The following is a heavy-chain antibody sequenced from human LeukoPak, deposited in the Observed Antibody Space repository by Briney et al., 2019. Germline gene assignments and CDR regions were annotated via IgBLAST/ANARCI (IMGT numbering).Heavy chain of an antibody. V-gene: IGHV4-34*01. CDR2: INQSGST. Sequence: SETLSLTCAVYGGSLSGFYWSWIRQSPGKGLEWIGEINQSGSTNYNPSLKSRVTISVDTSKNQFSLKLSSVTAADTAVYYCARGGSGVVAATYYYYYMDVWGKGTTVTVSS. D-gene: IGHD2-15*01. CDR3: ARGGSGVVAATYYYYYMDV. CDR1: GGSLSGFY. J-gene: IGHJ6*03.